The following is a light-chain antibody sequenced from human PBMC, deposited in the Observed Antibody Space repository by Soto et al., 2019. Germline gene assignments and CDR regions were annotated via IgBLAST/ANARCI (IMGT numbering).Light chain of an antibody. CDR1: QNIMNY. CDR2: STS. CDR3: QQGFDVPRT. J-gene: IGKJ1*01. Sequence: DLQMTQSPSSLTAFVGDRVTITCRSSQNIMNYLHWYHQQPGKAPKVLISSTSTLQAEVPSRFSGSGSGTDFTLIINGLQPEDFGTYYCQQGFDVPRTFGQGTKV. V-gene: IGKV1-39*01.